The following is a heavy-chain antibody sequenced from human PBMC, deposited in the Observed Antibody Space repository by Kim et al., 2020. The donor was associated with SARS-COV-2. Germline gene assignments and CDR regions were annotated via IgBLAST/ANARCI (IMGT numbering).Heavy chain of an antibody. D-gene: IGHD6-19*01. CDR2: ISGGST. CDR3: TFGPVGIAVAGLDY. CDR1: GFTVSSNE. Sequence: GGSLRLSCAASGFTVSSNEMSWVRQAPGKGLEWVSSISGGSTYYADSRKGRFTISRDNSKNTLHLQMNSLRAEDTAVYYCTFGPVGIAVAGLDYWGQGTLVTVSS. V-gene: IGHV3-66*01. J-gene: IGHJ4*02.